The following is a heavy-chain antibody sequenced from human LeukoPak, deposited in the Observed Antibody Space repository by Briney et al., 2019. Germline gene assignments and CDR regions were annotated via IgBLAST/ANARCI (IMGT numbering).Heavy chain of an antibody. CDR2: ISGSGGST. CDR1: GFTFSSYA. CDR3: AKEPGPTVTAHNAFDI. D-gene: IGHD4-17*01. Sequence: GGSLRLSCAASGFTFSSYAMSWVRQAPGKGLEWVSAISGSGGSTYYADSVKGRFTISRDNSKNTLYLQMNSLRAEDTAVYYCAKEPGPTVTAHNAFDIWGQGTMVTVSS. V-gene: IGHV3-23*01. J-gene: IGHJ3*02.